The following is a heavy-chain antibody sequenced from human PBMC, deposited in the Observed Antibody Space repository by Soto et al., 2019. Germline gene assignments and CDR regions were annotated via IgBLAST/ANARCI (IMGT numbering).Heavy chain of an antibody. J-gene: IGHJ6*02. CDR3: ARKGPAVTEDYYYYGMDV. D-gene: IGHD4-17*01. CDR1: GGTFSSYA. V-gene: IGHV1-69*12. CDR2: IIPIFGTA. Sequence: QVQLVQSGAEVKKPGSSVKVSCKASGGTFSSYAISWVRQAPGQGLEWMGGIIPIFGTANYAQKFQGRVRIAADESTSTAYMERSSLRSEDTAVYYCARKGPAVTEDYYYYGMDVWGQGTTVTVSS.